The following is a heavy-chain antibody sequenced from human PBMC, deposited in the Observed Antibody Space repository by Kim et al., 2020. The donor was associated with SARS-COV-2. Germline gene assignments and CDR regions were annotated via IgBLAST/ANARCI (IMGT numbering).Heavy chain of an antibody. CDR3: ARGIAGHYYYYGMDV. Sequence: GGSLRLSCAASGFTFSSYSMNWVRQAPGKGLEWVSSISSSSSYIYYADSVKGRFTISRDNAKNSLYLQMNSLRAEDTAVYYCARGIAGHYYYYGMDVWGQGTTVTVSS. CDR2: ISSSSSYI. V-gene: IGHV3-21*01. CDR1: GFTFSSYS. D-gene: IGHD6-13*01. J-gene: IGHJ6*02.